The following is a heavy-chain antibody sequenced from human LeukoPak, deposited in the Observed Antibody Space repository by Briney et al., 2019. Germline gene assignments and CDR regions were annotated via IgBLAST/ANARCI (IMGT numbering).Heavy chain of an antibody. CDR2: TKQDGSEK. J-gene: IGHJ5*02. Sequence: GGSLRLSCAASGFTFSSYWMSWVRQAPGKGLEWVANTKQDGSEKYYVDSVKGRFTISRDNAKNSLYLQMNSLRAEDTAEYYCARDDCSSISCYHNWFDPWGQGTLVTVSS. D-gene: IGHD2-2*01. CDR1: GFTFSSYW. V-gene: IGHV3-7*01. CDR3: ARDDCSSISCYHNWFDP.